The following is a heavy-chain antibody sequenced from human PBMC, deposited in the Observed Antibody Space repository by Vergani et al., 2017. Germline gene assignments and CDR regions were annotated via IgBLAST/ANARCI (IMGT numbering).Heavy chain of an antibody. J-gene: IGHJ4*02. CDR2: IIPIFGTA. CDR3: AGYANWGPGGGALDY. CDR1: GGTFSSYA. Sequence: QVQLVQSGAEVKKPGSSVKVSCKASGGTFSSYAISWVRQAPGQGLEWMGRIIPIFGTANYAQKFQGRVTITADKSTSTAYMELSSLRSEDAAVYYCAGYANWGPGGGALDYRGQGTLVTVSS. V-gene: IGHV1-69*14. D-gene: IGHD7-27*01.